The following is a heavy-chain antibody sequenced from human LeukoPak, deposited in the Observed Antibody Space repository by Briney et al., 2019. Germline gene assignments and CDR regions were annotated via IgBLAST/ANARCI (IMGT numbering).Heavy chain of an antibody. CDR2: IYYSRST. J-gene: IGHJ4*02. Sequence: SETLSLTCTVSGGSISSYYCSWIRQPPGKGLEWIGYIYYSRSTNYNPSLNSRVTISVDTSKNQFSLKLSSVTAADTAVYYCARSVGYCSGGSCYAGIFDYWGQGTLVTVSS. D-gene: IGHD2-15*01. V-gene: IGHV4-59*01. CDR3: ARSVGYCSGGSCYAGIFDY. CDR1: GGSISSYY.